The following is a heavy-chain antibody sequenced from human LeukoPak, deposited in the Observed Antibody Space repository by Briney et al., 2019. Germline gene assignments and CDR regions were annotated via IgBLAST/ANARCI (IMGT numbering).Heavy chain of an antibody. CDR1: GGSTSSGGYY. CDR3: ASGHYDFWSGYGDGWFDP. V-gene: IGHV4-30-2*01. J-gene: IGHJ5*02. Sequence: SQTLSLTCTVSGGSTSSGGYYWSWIRQPPGKGLEWIGYTYHSGSIYYNPSLKSRVTISVDRSKNQFSLKLSSVTAADTAVYYCASGHYDFWSGYGDGWFDPWGQGTLVTVSS. D-gene: IGHD3-3*01. CDR2: TYHSGSI.